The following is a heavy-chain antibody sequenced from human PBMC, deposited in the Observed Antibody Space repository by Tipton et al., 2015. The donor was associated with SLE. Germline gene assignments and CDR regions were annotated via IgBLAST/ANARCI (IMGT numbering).Heavy chain of an antibody. CDR3: ARDSYDYVWGSYRSRYFDL. CDR2: IYYSGST. V-gene: IGHV4-30-4*01. D-gene: IGHD3-16*02. J-gene: IGHJ2*01. Sequence: TLSLTCAVYGGSFSGYYWSWIRQPPGKGLEWIGYIYYSGSTYYNPSLKSRVTISVDTSKNQFSLKLSSVTAADTAVYYCARDSYDYVWGSYRSRYFDLWGRGTLVTVPS. CDR1: GGSFSGYY.